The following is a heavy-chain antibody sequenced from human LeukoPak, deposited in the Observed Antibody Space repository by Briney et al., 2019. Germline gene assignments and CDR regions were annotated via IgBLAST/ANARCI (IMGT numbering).Heavy chain of an antibody. CDR1: GDSVSRNTAG. CDR3: TRRGLISLANTPLGAFDI. Sequence: SQTLPLTCAISGDSVSRNTAGWDWVRQSPSRGLEWLGRTYYRSKWYSDFAPSVRNRITINPDTSKNQFSRQLNSVTPYDTAVYYCTRRGLISLANTPLGAFDIWGQGTMVSVSS. V-gene: IGHV6-1*01. D-gene: IGHD3/OR15-3a*01. J-gene: IGHJ3*02. CDR2: TYYRSKWYS.